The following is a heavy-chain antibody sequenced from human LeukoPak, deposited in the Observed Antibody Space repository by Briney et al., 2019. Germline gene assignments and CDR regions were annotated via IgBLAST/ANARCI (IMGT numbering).Heavy chain of an antibody. Sequence: PGGSLRLSCAASGFTFSSYAMSWVRQAPGKGLEWVSAISGSGGSTYYADSVKGRFTISRDNAKNSLYLQMNSLRAEDTAVHYCARAGGWGYSSSSGYYFDYWGQGTLVTVSS. J-gene: IGHJ4*02. CDR3: ARAGGWGYSSSSGYYFDY. CDR1: GFTFSSYA. D-gene: IGHD6-6*01. V-gene: IGHV3-23*01. CDR2: ISGSGGST.